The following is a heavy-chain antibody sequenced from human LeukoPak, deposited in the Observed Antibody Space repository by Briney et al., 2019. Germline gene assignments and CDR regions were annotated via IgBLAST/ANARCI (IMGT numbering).Heavy chain of an antibody. CDR1: GDSISSGDSS. D-gene: IGHD3-10*01. CDR3: ARAPGYYGSGSPYFDS. V-gene: IGHV4-30-2*01. CDR2: VYHSAST. J-gene: IGHJ4*02. Sequence: PSQTLSLTCAVSGDSISSGDSSWGWVRQPQGKGLEWIGYVYHSASTYYNPSLKSRVTISLDRSKNQFSLNLNSVTAADAAVYYCARAPGYYGSGSPYFDSWGQGALVTVSS.